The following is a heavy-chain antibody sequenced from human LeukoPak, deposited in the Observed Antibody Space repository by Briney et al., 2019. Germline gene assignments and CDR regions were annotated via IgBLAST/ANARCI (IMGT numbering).Heavy chain of an antibody. Sequence: PGGSLRLSCAASGFTFSSYEMNWVRQAPGKGLEWVSYISSIGSTIYYADSVKGRFTISRDNAKNSLYLQMNSLRAEDTAVYYCAGATVVRGYYYYYGMDVWGQGTTVTVSS. D-gene: IGHD4-23*01. CDR1: GFTFSSYE. V-gene: IGHV3-48*03. J-gene: IGHJ6*02. CDR3: AGATVVRGYYYYYGMDV. CDR2: ISSIGSTI.